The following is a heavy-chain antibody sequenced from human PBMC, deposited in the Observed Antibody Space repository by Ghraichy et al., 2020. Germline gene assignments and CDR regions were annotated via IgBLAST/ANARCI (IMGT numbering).Heavy chain of an antibody. V-gene: IGHV3-48*01. CDR2: IGLTNSTI. CDR1: GFTFSSYT. Sequence: GGSLRLSCAASGFTFSSYTMNWVRQAPGKGLEWISYIGLTNSTIYYADSVKGRFTISRDNAKNSLYLQMNSLRAEDTAIYYCARDRGYSYFFDFWGQGTLVTVSS. J-gene: IGHJ4*02. D-gene: IGHD5-18*01. CDR3: ARDRGYSYFFDF.